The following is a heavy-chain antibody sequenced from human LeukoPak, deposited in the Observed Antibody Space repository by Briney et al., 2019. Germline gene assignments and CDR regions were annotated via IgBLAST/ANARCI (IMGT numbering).Heavy chain of an antibody. Sequence: ASVKVSCKASGYTFTSYDINWVRQATGQGLEWMGWMNPNSGNTGYAQKFQGRVTMTRNTSISTAYMELSSLRSEDTAVYYCARTPYDYVWGSYRSPLYGMDVWGQGTTVTVSS. D-gene: IGHD3-16*02. J-gene: IGHJ6*02. CDR1: GYTFTSYD. CDR2: MNPNSGNT. CDR3: ARTPYDYVWGSYRSPLYGMDV. V-gene: IGHV1-8*01.